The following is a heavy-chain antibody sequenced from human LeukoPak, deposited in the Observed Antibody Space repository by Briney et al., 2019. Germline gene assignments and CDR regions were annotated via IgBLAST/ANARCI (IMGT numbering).Heavy chain of an antibody. CDR1: GFTFSSYA. Sequence: GGSLRLSCAASGFTFSSYAMSWVRQAPGKGLERVSAISGSGGSTYYADSVKGRFTISRDNSKNTLYLQMNSLRAEDTAVYYCAKGGLPTSYGSGSLTYWGQGTLVTVSS. CDR3: AKGGLPTSYGSGSLTY. V-gene: IGHV3-23*01. CDR2: ISGSGGST. J-gene: IGHJ4*02. D-gene: IGHD3-10*01.